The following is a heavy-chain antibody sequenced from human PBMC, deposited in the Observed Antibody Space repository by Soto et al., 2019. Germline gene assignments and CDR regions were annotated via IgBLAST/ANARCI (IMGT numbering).Heavy chain of an antibody. CDR1: GGTISRYY. CDR3: ARDLWGYCGTDCYPLDV. CDR2: MDNTGST. V-gene: IGHV4-59*01. Sequence: QVQLQESGPGLVKPSETLSLTCTVSGGTISRYYWSWIRQPPGKGLEWIGYMDNTGSTVYNPSFTSRVPISVDTSKNQFSLKLNSVTAADTAVYYCARDLWGYCGTDCYPLDVWGQGTTVTVSS. J-gene: IGHJ6*02. D-gene: IGHD2-21*02.